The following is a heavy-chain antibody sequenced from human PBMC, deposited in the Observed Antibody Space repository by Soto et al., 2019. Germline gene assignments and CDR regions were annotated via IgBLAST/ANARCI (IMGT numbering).Heavy chain of an antibody. Sequence: QVQLVESGGSVVQPGRSLRLSCSVSGLTFSDYGVHWVRRAPGKGLEWVALIWNDGTTEYYIDSVKGRFPISRDNAKNMLYLQRNNLRAEDTALYYCATDVHGETDDFWRGALGNWGQGTLVTVSS. J-gene: IGHJ4*02. V-gene: IGHV3-33*03. CDR1: GLTFSDYG. D-gene: IGHD3-3*01. CDR3: ATDVHGETDDFWRGALGN. CDR2: IWNDGTTE.